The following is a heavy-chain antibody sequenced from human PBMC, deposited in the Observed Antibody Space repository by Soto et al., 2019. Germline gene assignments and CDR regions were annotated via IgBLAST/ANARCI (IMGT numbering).Heavy chain of an antibody. CDR2: LSDSGGSI. CDR3: SKVSSSWYAGFFDL. J-gene: IGHJ4*02. Sequence: GGSLRLSCAASGFTFSSYAMTWVRQAPGKGLEWVSGLSDSGGSIYYADSVKGRFTISRDNSMNTLYLQMNTLRAEDTALYYCSKVSSSWYAGFFDLWGRGTLVTVSS. D-gene: IGHD6-13*01. V-gene: IGHV3-23*01. CDR1: GFTFSSYA.